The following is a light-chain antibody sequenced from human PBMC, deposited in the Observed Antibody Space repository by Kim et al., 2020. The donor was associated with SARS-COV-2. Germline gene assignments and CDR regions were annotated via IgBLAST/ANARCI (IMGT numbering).Light chain of an antibody. CDR3: QSYDSSLNGYV. CDR2: RDS. V-gene: IGLV1-40*01. J-gene: IGLJ1*01. Sequence: RVTIACTGSSSNIGAVYAVHWYQQLPGTAPKLLIYRDSYRPSGGPDRFSGSKSGTSASLAITGLQAEDEADYYCQSYDSSLNGYVFGTGTKVTVL. CDR1: SSNIGAVYA.